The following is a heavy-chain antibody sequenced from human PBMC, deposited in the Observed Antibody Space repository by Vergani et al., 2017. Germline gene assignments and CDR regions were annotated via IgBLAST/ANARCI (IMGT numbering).Heavy chain of an antibody. CDR3: ATTEGRQLSLNDAFDI. J-gene: IGHJ3*02. V-gene: IGHV1-24*01. CDR1: GYTLTELS. D-gene: IGHD6-13*01. Sequence: QVQLVQSGAEVKKPGASVKVSCKVSGYTLTELSMHWVRQAPGKGLEWMGGFDPEDGETLYAQKFQGRVTMTEDTSTDTAYMELSSLRSEDTAVYYCATTEGRQLSLNDAFDIWGQGTMVTVSS. CDR2: FDPEDGET.